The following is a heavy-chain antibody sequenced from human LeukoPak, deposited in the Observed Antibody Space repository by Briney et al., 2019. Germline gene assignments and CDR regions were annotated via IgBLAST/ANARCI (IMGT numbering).Heavy chain of an antibody. V-gene: IGHV3-23*01. Sequence: GGSLRLSCAAPGFTFSSYAMSWVRQAPGKGLEWVSAISGSGGSTYYADSVKGRFTISRDNSKNTLYLQMNSLRAEDTAVYYCADTAMVNDAFDIWGQGTMVTVSS. CDR1: GFTFSSYA. J-gene: IGHJ3*02. CDR2: ISGSGGST. CDR3: ADTAMVNDAFDI. D-gene: IGHD5-18*01.